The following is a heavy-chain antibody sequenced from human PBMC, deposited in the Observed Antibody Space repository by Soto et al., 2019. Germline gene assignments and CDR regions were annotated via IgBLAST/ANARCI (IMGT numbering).Heavy chain of an antibody. CDR3: AQERYSDNDGYYFTTAF. J-gene: IGHJ4*02. CDR2: TTASRAST. CDR1: GFTFSNYA. D-gene: IGHD3-22*01. Sequence: GGSLTLSCAASGFTFSNYAITWVRQAPGNGLESVSSTTASRASTNYTDSVKGRFTITRDTYNNILYLQMNSLRVEDTAVYYCAQERYSDNDGYYFTTAFWGKGTLVTVYS. V-gene: IGHV3-23*01.